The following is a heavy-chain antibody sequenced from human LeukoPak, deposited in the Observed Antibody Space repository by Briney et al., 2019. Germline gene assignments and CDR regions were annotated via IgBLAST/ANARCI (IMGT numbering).Heavy chain of an antibody. D-gene: IGHD1-26*01. CDR3: ARSPVWWELPTALDY. Sequence: VASVKVSCKASGYTFTSYGISWVRQAPGQGLEWMGWISAYNGNTNYAQKLQGRVTMTTDTSTSTAYMELRSLRSDDTAVYHCARSPVWWELPTALDYWGQGTLVTVSS. J-gene: IGHJ4*02. CDR1: GYTFTSYG. V-gene: IGHV1-18*01. CDR2: ISAYNGNT.